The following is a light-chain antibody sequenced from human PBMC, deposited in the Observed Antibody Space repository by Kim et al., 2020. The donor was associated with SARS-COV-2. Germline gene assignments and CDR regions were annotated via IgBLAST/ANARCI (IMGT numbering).Light chain of an antibody. J-gene: IGLJ2*01. V-gene: IGLV3-9*01. CDR2: RDS. CDR1: NSGSKN. Sequence: ALGQTARITGGGNNSGSKNVHGYQQKPGQAPVLVIYRDSNRPSGIPERFSGSNSGNTATLTISRAQAGDEADYYCQVWDSSTAYVVFGGGTQLTVL. CDR3: QVWDSSTAYVV.